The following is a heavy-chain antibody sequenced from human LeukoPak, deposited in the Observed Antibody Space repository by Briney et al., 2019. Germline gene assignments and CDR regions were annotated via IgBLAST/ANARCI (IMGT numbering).Heavy chain of an antibody. D-gene: IGHD3-9*01. CDR3: AKALYYDILTGFDY. Sequence: PGGSLRLSCAASGFTFDDYAMHWVRQAPGKGLGWVSGISWNSGSIGYADSVKGRFTISRDNAKNSLYLQMNSLRAEDTALYYCAKALYYDILTGFDYWGQGTLVTVSS. CDR2: ISWNSGSI. J-gene: IGHJ4*02. V-gene: IGHV3-9*01. CDR1: GFTFDDYA.